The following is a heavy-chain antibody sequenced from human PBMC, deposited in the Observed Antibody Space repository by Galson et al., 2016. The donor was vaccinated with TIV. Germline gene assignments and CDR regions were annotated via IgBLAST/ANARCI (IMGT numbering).Heavy chain of an antibody. CDR1: GGSINSYY. D-gene: IGHD1-26*01. CDR2: IYYSGST. CDR3: AKEKSGVDTVDHFYYYMDV. Sequence: QVQLQESGPGLVKPSETLSLTCTVSGGSINSYYWTWIRQPPGRGLEWIGYIYYSGSTDYNPSLKSRFTISMDRSTNQFYLKLNHVTAADTAIYSCAKEKSGVDTVDHFYYYMDVWGKGTTVTVSS. V-gene: IGHV4-59*01. J-gene: IGHJ6*03.